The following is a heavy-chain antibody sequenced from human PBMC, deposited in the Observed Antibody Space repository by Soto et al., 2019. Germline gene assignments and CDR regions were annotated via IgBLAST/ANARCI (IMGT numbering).Heavy chain of an antibody. CDR2: IYYSGST. V-gene: IGHV4-39*01. D-gene: IGHD1-26*01. J-gene: IGHJ1*01. CDR1: GGSISSSSYY. Sequence: QLQLQESGPGLVKPSETLSLTCTVSGGSISSSSYYWGWIRQPPGKGLEWIGSIYYSGSTYYNPSLKSRVTISVDTSKNQFSLKLSSVTAADTAVYYCARGVDSGSYEYFQHWGKGTLVTVSS. CDR3: ARGVDSGSYEYFQH.